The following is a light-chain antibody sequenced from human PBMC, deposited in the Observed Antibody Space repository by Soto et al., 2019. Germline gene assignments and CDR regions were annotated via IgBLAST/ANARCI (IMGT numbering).Light chain of an antibody. Sequence: QSVLTQPPSASGTPGQRVTISCSGRTSNIGSNTVSWYQQLPGTAPKLLIYNNNQRPSGVPDRFSGSKSGTSASLAISGLQSEDEADYYCAAWDDRLNGRGVFGGGTKLTVL. CDR2: NNN. V-gene: IGLV1-44*01. J-gene: IGLJ2*01. CDR1: TSNIGSNT. CDR3: AAWDDRLNGRGV.